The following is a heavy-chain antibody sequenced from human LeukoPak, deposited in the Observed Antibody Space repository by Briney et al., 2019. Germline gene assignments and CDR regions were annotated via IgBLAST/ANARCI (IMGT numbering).Heavy chain of an antibody. V-gene: IGHV1-2*02. J-gene: IGHJ5*02. Sequence: ASVKVSCKASGYTFTGYYMHWVRPAPGQGLEWMGWINPNSGGTNYAQKFQGRVTMTRDTSISTAYMELSRLRSDDTAVYYCARDSSGWIRFDPWGQGTLVTVSS. CDR3: ARDSSGWIRFDP. CDR1: GYTFTGYY. D-gene: IGHD6-19*01. CDR2: INPNSGGT.